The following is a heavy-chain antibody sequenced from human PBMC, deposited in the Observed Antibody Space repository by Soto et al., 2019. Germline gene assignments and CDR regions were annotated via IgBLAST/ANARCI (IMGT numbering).Heavy chain of an antibody. V-gene: IGHV4-59*08. J-gene: IGHJ4*02. D-gene: IGHD6-19*01. CDR3: ANLAVAGSGGTGY. CDR2: IYYSGST. Sequence: SETLSLTCTVSGGSISSYYWSWIRQPPGKGLEWIGYIYYSGSTNYNPSLKSRVTISVDTSKNQFSLKLSSVTAADTAVYYCANLAVAGSGGTGYWGQGTLVTVSS. CDR1: GGSISSYY.